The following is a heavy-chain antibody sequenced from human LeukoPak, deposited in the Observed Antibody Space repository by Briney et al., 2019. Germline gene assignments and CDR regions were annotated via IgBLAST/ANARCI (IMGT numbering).Heavy chain of an antibody. V-gene: IGHV4-59*01. CDR2: IYYSGST. D-gene: IGHD3-10*01. Sequence: PSETLSLTCTVSGGFICSYYWSWIRQPPGKGLEWIGYIYYSGSTNYNPSLKSRVTISVDTSKNQFSLKLSSVTAADAAVYYCARGTVVLWFGELLWFDPWGQGTLVTVSS. J-gene: IGHJ5*02. CDR3: ARGTVVLWFGELLWFDP. CDR1: GGFICSYY.